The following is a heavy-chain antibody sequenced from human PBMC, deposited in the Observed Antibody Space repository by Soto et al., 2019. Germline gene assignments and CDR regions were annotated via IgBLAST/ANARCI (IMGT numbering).Heavy chain of an antibody. J-gene: IGHJ5*02. CDR3: ARGLGGSGSYYNGNNWFDP. CDR1: GGSISSYY. V-gene: IGHV4-59*01. CDR2: IYYSGST. Sequence: PSETLSLTCTVSGGSISSYYCSWIRQPPGKGLEWIGYIYYSGSTNYNPSLKSRVTISVDTSKNQFSLKLSSVTAADTAVYYCARGLGGSGSYYNGNNWFDPWGQGTLVTVSS. D-gene: IGHD3-10*01.